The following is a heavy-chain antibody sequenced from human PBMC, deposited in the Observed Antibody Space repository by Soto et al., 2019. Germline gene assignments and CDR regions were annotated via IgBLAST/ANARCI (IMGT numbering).Heavy chain of an antibody. CDR1: GFTFSDYA. CDR3: AKGGRQWLVTSDFNY. D-gene: IGHD6-19*01. J-gene: IGHJ4*02. Sequence: VQLVESGGGVVQPGRSLRLSCAASGFTFSDYAMHWVRQAPGKGLEWVAVVSHNGRNTHYADSVKGRFTISRDSSKNTVSLEMTSLRADDTAVYCCAKGGRQWLVTSDFNYWGQGALVTVSA. CDR2: VSHNGRNT. V-gene: IGHV3-30*18.